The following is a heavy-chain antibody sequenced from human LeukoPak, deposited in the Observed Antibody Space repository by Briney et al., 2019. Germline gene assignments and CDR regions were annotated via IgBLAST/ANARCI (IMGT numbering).Heavy chain of an antibody. CDR2: IYTTGNT. Sequence: SETLSLTCTVSGGSITNGGYYWSWIRQPAGKGLEWIGRIYTTGNTNYNPSLKSRVTISLDTSKNQFSLKLSPVSAEDTVLYYCARERLGGSYYRPVDYWGQGTLSPSPQ. CDR3: ARERLGGSYYRPVDY. V-gene: IGHV4-61*02. D-gene: IGHD1-26*01. CDR1: GGSITNGGYY. J-gene: IGHJ4*02.